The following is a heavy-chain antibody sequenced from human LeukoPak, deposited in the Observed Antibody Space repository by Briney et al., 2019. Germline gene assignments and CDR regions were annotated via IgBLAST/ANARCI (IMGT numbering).Heavy chain of an antibody. V-gene: IGHV4-59*08. D-gene: IGHD1-26*01. CDR1: GCSISSYY. CDR3: ASQIVGAKTAFDY. Sequence: SETLSLTCTVSGCSISSYYWSWIRQPPGKGLEWIGYIYYSGSTNYNPSLKSRVTISVDTSKNQFSLKLSSVTAADTAVYYCASQIVGAKTAFDYWGQGTLVTVSS. J-gene: IGHJ4*02. CDR2: IYYSGST.